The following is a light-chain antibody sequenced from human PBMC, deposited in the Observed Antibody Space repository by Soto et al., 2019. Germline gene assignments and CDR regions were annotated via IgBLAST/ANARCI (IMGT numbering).Light chain of an antibody. V-gene: IGKV3-20*01. CDR1: QSVSSNY. J-gene: IGKJ1*01. Sequence: DIVLTQSPGTLSLSPGERATLSCRASQSVSSNYLAWYQQKPGQAPRLLIYSASSRATGIPDRFSGSGSGADFTLTISRLEPEDFAVYYCQQYGSSPRAFGQGTKVEIK. CDR3: QQYGSSPRA. CDR2: SAS.